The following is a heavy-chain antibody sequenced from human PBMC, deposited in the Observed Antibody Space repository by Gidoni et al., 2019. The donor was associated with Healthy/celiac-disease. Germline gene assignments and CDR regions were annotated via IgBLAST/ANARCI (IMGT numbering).Heavy chain of an antibody. V-gene: IGHV3-23*01. D-gene: IGHD6-13*01. CDR1: GFTFSSYA. J-gene: IGHJ6*02. CDR2: ISGSGGST. CDR3: AKSPGSSSWYYYYYYGMDV. Sequence: EVQLLESGGGLVQPGGSLRLSCAASGFTFSSYAMSWVRQAPGKGLEWVSAISGSGGSTYYADSVKGRFTISRDNSKNTLYLQMNSLRAEDTAVYYCAKSPGSSSWYYYYYYGMDVWGQGTTVTVSS.